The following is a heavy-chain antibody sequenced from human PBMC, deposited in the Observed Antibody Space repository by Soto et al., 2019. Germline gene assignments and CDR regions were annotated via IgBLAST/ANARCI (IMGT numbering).Heavy chain of an antibody. V-gene: IGHV4-39*01. D-gene: IGHD2-8*01. CDR3: ARHEGNGNVWPLDY. CDR2: IHYSGST. J-gene: IGHJ4*02. CDR1: GGSVSSRSFY. Sequence: SETLSLTCSVSGGSVSSRSFYWAWIRQSPGKGLEWIGNIHYSGSTYYMPSLRSRVTLSVDTSKNQFSLRLTSVTAEDTAVYYCARHEGNGNVWPLDYWGQGILVTVSS.